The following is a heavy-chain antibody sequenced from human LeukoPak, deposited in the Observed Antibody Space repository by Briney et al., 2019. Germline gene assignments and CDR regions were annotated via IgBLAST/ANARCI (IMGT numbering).Heavy chain of an antibody. CDR2: ISWNSGSI. CDR3: ASRITIFGVVPNPHDAFDI. D-gene: IGHD3-3*01. Sequence: GGSLRLSCAASGFTFDDYAMHWVRQAPGKGLEWVSGISWNSGSIGYADSVKGRFTISRDNSKNTLYLQMNSLRAEDTAVYYCASRITIFGVVPNPHDAFDIWGQGTMVTVSS. CDR1: GFTFDDYA. V-gene: IGHV3-9*01. J-gene: IGHJ3*02.